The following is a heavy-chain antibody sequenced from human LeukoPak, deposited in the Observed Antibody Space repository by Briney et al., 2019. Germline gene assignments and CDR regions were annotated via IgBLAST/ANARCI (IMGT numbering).Heavy chain of an antibody. D-gene: IGHD6-6*01. CDR3: ARVGAVHDAFDI. Sequence: ASVKVSCKASGYTFTSYYMHWVRQAPGQGLEWMGWMNPNSGNTGYAQKFQGRVTITRNTSISTAYMELSSLRSEDTAVYYCARVGAVHDAFDIWGQGTMVTVSS. J-gene: IGHJ3*02. V-gene: IGHV1-8*03. CDR1: GYTFTSYY. CDR2: MNPNSGNT.